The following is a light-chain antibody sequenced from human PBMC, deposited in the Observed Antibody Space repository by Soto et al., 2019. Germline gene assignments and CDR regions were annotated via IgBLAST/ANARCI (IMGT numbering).Light chain of an antibody. CDR1: QSISSW. V-gene: IGKV1-5*01. CDR3: QHYNTYSPGT. J-gene: IGKJ1*01. CDR2: DAS. Sequence: DIQMTQSPSSLSASVGDRVTITCRASQSISSWLAWYQQKPGKAPKLLIYDASSLESGVPSRFIGSGSGTEFTLTITSPQPDDFATYYCQHYNTYSPGTFGQGTKVDIK.